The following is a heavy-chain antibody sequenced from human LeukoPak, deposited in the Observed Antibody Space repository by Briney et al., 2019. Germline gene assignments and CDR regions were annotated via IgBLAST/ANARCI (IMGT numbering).Heavy chain of an antibody. CDR1: GYTFTSYG. V-gene: IGHV1-18*01. CDR3: ATNSYRSTSIFYYYYYMDV. Sequence: ASVKVSCKASGYTFTSYGISWVRQAPGQGLEWMGWISAYNGNTNYAQKLQGRVTMTTDTSTSTAYMELRSLRSDDTAVYYCATNSYRSTSIFYYYYYMDVWGKGTTVTVSS. D-gene: IGHD2-2*01. J-gene: IGHJ6*03. CDR2: ISAYNGNT.